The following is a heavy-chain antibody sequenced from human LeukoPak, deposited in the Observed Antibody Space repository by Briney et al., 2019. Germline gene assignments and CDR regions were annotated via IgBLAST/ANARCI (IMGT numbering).Heavy chain of an antibody. V-gene: IGHV7-4-1*02. CDR3: ARGGHLEWLSGLSYYYYYGMDV. J-gene: IGHJ6*02. CDR2: INTNTGNP. Sequence: ASVKVSCKASGYTFTSYAMNWVRQAPGQGLGWMGWINTNTGNPTYAQGFTGRFVFSLDTSVSTAYLQISSLKAEDTAVYYCARGGHLEWLSGLSYYYYYGMDVWGQGTTVTVSS. D-gene: IGHD3-3*01. CDR1: GYTFTSYA.